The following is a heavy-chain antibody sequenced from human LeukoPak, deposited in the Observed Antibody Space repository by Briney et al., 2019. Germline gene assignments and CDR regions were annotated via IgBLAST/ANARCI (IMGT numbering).Heavy chain of an antibody. D-gene: IGHD2-2*01. CDR1: GFIFTTYW. J-gene: IGHJ5*02. CDR3: AKDRCSSTSCPNWFDP. Sequence: PGESLRLSCAASGFIFTTYWMTWVRQAPGKGLQWVANINEDGSVKYYVDSVKGRFAISRDNSKNTLYLQMNSLTAEDTAVYYCAKDRCSSTSCPNWFDPWGQGTLVTVSS. V-gene: IGHV3-7*01. CDR2: INEDGSVK.